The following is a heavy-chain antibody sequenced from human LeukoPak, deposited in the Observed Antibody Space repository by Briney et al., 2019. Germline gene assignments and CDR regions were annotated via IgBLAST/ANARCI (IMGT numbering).Heavy chain of an antibody. CDR1: GFTFINYG. D-gene: IGHD3-22*01. CDR3: AKDRDSSGFAPYFDY. Sequence: GGSLRLSCAARGFTFINYGMDWIRQAPGKGLEWVSGIGWNSHIIGYEDSVKGRFTISRDNARNSLSLQMNSLRAEDTAFYYCAKDRDSSGFAPYFDYWGQGILVTVSS. CDR2: IGWNSHII. V-gene: IGHV3-9*01. J-gene: IGHJ4*02.